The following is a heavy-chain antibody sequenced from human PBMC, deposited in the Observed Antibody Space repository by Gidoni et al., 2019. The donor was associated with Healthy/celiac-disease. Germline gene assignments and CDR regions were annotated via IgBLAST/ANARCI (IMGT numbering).Heavy chain of an antibody. CDR3: ARDQIVRRYNWNDVGNNWFDP. Sequence: QVQLVQSGAEVKKPGASVKVSCKASGYTFTSYAMPWVRQAPGQRLEWMGWINAGNGNTKYSQKFQGRVTITRDTSASTAYMELSSLRSEDTAVYYCARDQIVRRYNWNDVGNNWFDPWGQGTLVTVSS. V-gene: IGHV1-3*01. CDR1: GYTFTSYA. D-gene: IGHD1-20*01. J-gene: IGHJ5*02. CDR2: INAGNGNT.